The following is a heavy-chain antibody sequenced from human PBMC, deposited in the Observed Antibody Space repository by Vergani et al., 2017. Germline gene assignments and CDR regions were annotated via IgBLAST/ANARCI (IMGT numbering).Heavy chain of an antibody. Sequence: QVQLVQSGSELKKPGASVKISCKTSGYTFSSYVINWVRQAPGRGLEWMGWINTNIGTPTYVQGFKGRFVFSLDSSVTTAFVQITSLKAEDTAVYYCARNGFGDYGNFDFWGQGTLVTVSS. V-gene: IGHV7-4-1*02. CDR3: ARNGFGDYGNFDF. D-gene: IGHD4-17*01. J-gene: IGHJ4*02. CDR1: GYTFSSYV. CDR2: INTNIGTP.